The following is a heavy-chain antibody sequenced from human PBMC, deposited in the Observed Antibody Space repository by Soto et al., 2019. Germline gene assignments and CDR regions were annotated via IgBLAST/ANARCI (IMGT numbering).Heavy chain of an antibody. D-gene: IGHD5-12*01. CDR1: GGSFSGYY. CDR2: INHSGST. V-gene: IGHV4-34*01. Sequence: TSETLSLTCAVYGGSFSGYYWSWIRQPPGKGLEWIGEINHSGSTNYNPSLKSRVTISVDTSKNQFSLKLSSVTAADTAVYYCARGGYNSPHYYYYYGMDVWGQGTTVTVSS. CDR3: ARGGYNSPHYYYYYGMDV. J-gene: IGHJ6*02.